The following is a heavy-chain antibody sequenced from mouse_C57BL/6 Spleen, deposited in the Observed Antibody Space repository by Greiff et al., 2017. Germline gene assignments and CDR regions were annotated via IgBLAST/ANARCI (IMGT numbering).Heavy chain of an antibody. CDR2: IYPRSGNT. D-gene: IGHD1-1*01. J-gene: IGHJ3*01. Sequence: QVQLKESGAELARPGASVTLSCKASGYTFTSYGISWVKQRTGQGLEWIGEIYPRSGNTYYNEKFKGKATLTADKSSSTAYMELRSLTSEDSAVYFCARSYYGSSPFAYWGQGTLVTVSA. CDR1: GYTFTSYG. CDR3: ARSYYGSSPFAY. V-gene: IGHV1-81*01.